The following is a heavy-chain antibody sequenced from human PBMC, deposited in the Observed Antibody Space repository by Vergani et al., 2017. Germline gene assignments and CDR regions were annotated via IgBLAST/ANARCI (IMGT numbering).Heavy chain of an antibody. D-gene: IGHD6-19*01. V-gene: IGHV5-10-1*01. CDR2: IDPSDSYT. CDR1: GYSFTIYW. J-gene: IGHJ6*02. CDR3: ARQVAVAGKWWGPYYYYGMDV. Sequence: EVQLVQSGAEVKKPGESLRISCKGSGYSFTIYWISWVRQMPGKGLEWMGRIDPSDSYTNYSPSFQGHGTISADKYISTGYLQWSRLKASDTTIYYCARQVAVAGKWWGPYYYYGMDVWGQGTTVTVSS.